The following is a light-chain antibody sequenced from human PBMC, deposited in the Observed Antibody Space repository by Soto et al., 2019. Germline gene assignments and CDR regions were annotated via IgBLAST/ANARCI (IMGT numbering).Light chain of an antibody. CDR1: QSIGTY. CDR3: QQSYTTPYT. CDR2: AAS. Sequence: DIQMTQSPSSLSASVGDRVTVTCRASQSIGTYVNWYQQKPGKAPYLLIYAASRLQSGVPSKFSGSGSVTDFTLTISSLQPEDFATYYCQQSYTTPYTFGQGTNLEIK. J-gene: IGKJ2*01. V-gene: IGKV1-39*01.